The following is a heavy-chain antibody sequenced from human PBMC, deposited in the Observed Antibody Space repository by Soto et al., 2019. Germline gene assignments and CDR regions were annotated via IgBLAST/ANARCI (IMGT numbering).Heavy chain of an antibody. CDR1: GFTFSTYS. CDR2: ISSSSSTI. V-gene: IGHV3-48*01. Sequence: EVQLVESGGGLVQPGGSLRLSCAASGFTFSTYSMNWVRQAPGKGLEWVSYISSSSSTIFYTDSVKGRFTVSRDNAKESLYLQMNSLRGEDTGVYYCASTAYYYDSSGPPAYWGQGTLVTVSS. J-gene: IGHJ4*02. CDR3: ASTAYYYDSSGPPAY. D-gene: IGHD3-22*01.